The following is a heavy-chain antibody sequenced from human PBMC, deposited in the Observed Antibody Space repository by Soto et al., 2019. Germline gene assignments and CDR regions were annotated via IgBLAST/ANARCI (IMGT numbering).Heavy chain of an antibody. V-gene: IGHV3-23*01. J-gene: IGHJ4*02. CDR1: GFTFSSYA. CDR3: AKDPRFGQLLAPADY. Sequence: ESGGGLVQPGGSLRLSCAASGFTFSSYAMSWVRQAPGKGLAWVSAISGSGGSTYYADSVKGRFTISRDNSKNTLYLQMNSLRAEDTAVYYCAKDPRFGQLLAPADYWGQGTLVTVSS. D-gene: IGHD2-2*01. CDR2: ISGSGGST.